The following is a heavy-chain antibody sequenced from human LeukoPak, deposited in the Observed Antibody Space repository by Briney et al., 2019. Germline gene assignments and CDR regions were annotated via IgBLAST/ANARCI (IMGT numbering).Heavy chain of an antibody. V-gene: IGHV3-30*02. Sequence: GGSLRLSCAVSGFTFSSYGIHWVRQAPGKGLEWVAFIRFDGSDKYYADSVKGRFTISRDNSRNILDLQMDSLRPEDTAVYYCARDKPGIGATDAFDIWGQGTMVTVSS. D-gene: IGHD1-26*01. CDR1: GFTFSSYG. CDR2: IRFDGSDK. CDR3: ARDKPGIGATDAFDI. J-gene: IGHJ3*02.